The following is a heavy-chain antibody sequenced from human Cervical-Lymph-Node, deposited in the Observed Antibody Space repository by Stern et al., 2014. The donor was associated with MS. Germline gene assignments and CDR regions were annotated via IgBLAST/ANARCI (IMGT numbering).Heavy chain of an antibody. CDR3: ARERPIYGGNYYTRAFDY. CDR1: GYTLTSYG. D-gene: IGHD1-26*01. J-gene: IGHJ4*02. Sequence: VHLVESGAEVKKPGASVKVSCKTSGYTLTSYGISWVRQAPGQGLEWMGWISPYNGTTNYAQKLQGRVTMTTDTSTSTAYMELRSLRSDDTAVYYCARERPIYGGNYYTRAFDYWGQGTLVTVSS. CDR2: ISPYNGTT. V-gene: IGHV1-18*01.